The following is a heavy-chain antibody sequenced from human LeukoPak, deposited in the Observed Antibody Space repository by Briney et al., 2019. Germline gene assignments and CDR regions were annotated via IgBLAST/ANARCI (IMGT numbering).Heavy chain of an antibody. CDR2: ISSSGSTI. Sequence: GGSLRLSCAASGFTFSNYEMSWVRQAPGKGLEWVSYISSSGSTIYYADSVKGRFTISRDNAKNSLYLQMNSLRAEDTAVYYCATYPRYSGSYPGPDYWGQGTLVTVSS. CDR3: ATYPRYSGSYPGPDY. J-gene: IGHJ4*02. D-gene: IGHD1-26*01. CDR1: GFTFSNYE. V-gene: IGHV3-48*03.